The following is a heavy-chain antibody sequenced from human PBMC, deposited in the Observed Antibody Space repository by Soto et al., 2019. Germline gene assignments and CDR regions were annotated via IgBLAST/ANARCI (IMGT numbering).Heavy chain of an antibody. CDR1: GFTFSIYS. V-gene: IGHV3-33*08. CDR2: IWYDGSNK. CDR3: ARVSTRQLDYYYYYYGMDV. J-gene: IGHJ6*02. D-gene: IGHD6-6*01. Sequence: SLRLCCADSGFTFSIYSMNWVCQAPGKGLEWVAVIWYDGSNKYYADSVKGRFTISRDNSKNTLYLQMNSLRAEDTAVYYCARVSTRQLDYYYYYYGMDVWGQGTTVTVSS.